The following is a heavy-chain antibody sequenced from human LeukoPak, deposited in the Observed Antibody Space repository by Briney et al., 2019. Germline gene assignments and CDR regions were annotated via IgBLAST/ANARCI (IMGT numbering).Heavy chain of an antibody. CDR1: RFTFRNYV. CDR3: EKGRGGSSNWGSDY. Sequence: GGSLRLSCTASRFTFRNYVLNWVRPAPRKGLERVAGIWYEGSKKDNVDSVKGRFTISRDNFKNTLYLEMNSQTVEDTAVYYCEKGRGGSSNWGSDYWGQGTQVTVSS. J-gene: IGHJ4*02. D-gene: IGHD7-27*01. CDR2: IWYEGSKK. V-gene: IGHV3-33*06.